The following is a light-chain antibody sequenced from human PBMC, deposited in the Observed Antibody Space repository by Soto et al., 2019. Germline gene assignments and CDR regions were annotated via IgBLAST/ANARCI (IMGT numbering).Light chain of an antibody. CDR2: DAS. CDR3: QQRSNWHLT. V-gene: IGKV3-11*01. Sequence: EIVLTQSPATLSLSPGERATLSCRASQSVSSYLAWYQQKPGQAPRLLIDDASNRATGIPARFSGSGSGTDFTLTISSLEPEDFAVYKCQQRSNWHLTFGGGTKVEIK. J-gene: IGKJ4*01. CDR1: QSVSSY.